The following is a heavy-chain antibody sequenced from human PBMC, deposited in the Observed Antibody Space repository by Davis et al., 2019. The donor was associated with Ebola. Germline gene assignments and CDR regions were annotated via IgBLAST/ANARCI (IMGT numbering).Heavy chain of an antibody. J-gene: IGHJ3*02. CDR2: FGTGGDT. V-gene: IGHV3-23*01. D-gene: IGHD2/OR15-2a*01. Sequence: GESLKISCETSGFIFRNYVMSWVRQAPGKGLESVSTFGTGGDTYYADSVKGRFAISRDNSRGTLYLQMNSLRVEDSAIYYCVKDSSNIWFDIWGQGTLVTVSS. CDR3: VKDSSNIWFDI. CDR1: GFIFRNYV.